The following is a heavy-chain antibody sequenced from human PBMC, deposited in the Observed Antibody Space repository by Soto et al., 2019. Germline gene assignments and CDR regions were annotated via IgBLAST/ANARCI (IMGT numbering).Heavy chain of an antibody. Sequence: ASVKVSYKASGYTFTSYGISWVRQAPGQGLEWMGWISAYNGNTNYAQKLQGRVTMTTDTSTSTAYMELRSLRSDDTAVYYCARKMSSSSGSHWFDPWGQGTLVTVSS. CDR2: ISAYNGNT. D-gene: IGHD6-6*01. V-gene: IGHV1-18*01. J-gene: IGHJ5*02. CDR1: GYTFTSYG. CDR3: ARKMSSSSGSHWFDP.